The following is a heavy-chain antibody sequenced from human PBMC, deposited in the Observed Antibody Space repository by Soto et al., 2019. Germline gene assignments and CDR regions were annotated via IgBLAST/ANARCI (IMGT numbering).Heavy chain of an antibody. J-gene: IGHJ4*02. CDR2: ISGSGGST. CDR3: AKVKFDFWDGYEY. D-gene: IGHD3-3*01. V-gene: IGHV3-23*01. Sequence: EVQLLESRGGLVQPGGSLRLSCAASGFSFSTYAMHWVRQAPGKGLEWVSAISGSGGSTYYAASVKGRFTISRDNSKSTLYLQMNSLRAEDTAVYYCAKVKFDFWDGYEYWGQGTLVTVSS. CDR1: GFSFSTYA.